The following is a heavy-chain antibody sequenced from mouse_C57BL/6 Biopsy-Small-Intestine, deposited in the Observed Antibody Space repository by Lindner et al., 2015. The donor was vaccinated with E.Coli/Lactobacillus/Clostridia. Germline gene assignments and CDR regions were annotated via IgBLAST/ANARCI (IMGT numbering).Heavy chain of an antibody. Sequence: VQLQESGAELVRPGAPVKLSCTASGFNIKDDYMHWVKQRPEQGLEWIGWIDPENGDTEYASKFQGKATITADTSSNTAYLQLSSLTSEDTAVYYCTGGGAWFAYWGQGTLVTVSA. J-gene: IGHJ3*01. CDR2: IDPENGDT. CDR3: TGGGAWFAY. V-gene: IGHV14-4*01. CDR1: GFNIKDDY.